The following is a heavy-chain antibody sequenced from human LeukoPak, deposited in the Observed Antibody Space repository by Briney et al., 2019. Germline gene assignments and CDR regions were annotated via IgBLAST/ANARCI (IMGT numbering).Heavy chain of an antibody. CDR3: AKDHVLMPIAGTDDAFDI. Sequence: GGSLRLSCAASGFTFSSYAMSWVRQAPGKGLEWVSGISGSGGRTYYADSVKGRFTISRDNSKNTLYLQMNSLRAEDTAVYYCAKDHVLMPIAGTDDAFDIWGQGTMVTVSS. CDR1: GFTFSSYA. CDR2: ISGSGGRT. V-gene: IGHV3-23*01. J-gene: IGHJ3*02. D-gene: IGHD6-13*01.